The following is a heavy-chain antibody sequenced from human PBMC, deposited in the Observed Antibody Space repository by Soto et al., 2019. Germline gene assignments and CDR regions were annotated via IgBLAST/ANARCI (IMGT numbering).Heavy chain of an antibody. CDR1: GFTFSTYW. D-gene: IGHD6-19*01. V-gene: IGHV3-7*03. CDR2: INGDGSEK. Sequence: GGSLRLSCAASGFTFSTYWMSWVRQAPGKGLEWVANINGDGSEKYYVDSVKGRFTISRDNAKNSLYLQMNSLRAEDTAMYYCTRTLSVAGPDYWGQGTLVTVSS. J-gene: IGHJ4*02. CDR3: TRTLSVAGPDY.